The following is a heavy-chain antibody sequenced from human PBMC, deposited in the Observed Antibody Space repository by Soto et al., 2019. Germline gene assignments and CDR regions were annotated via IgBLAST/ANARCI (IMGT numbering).Heavy chain of an antibody. CDR1: GFSFSAYW. CDR3: ARDFDL. Sequence: EGQLVESGGGLVQPGGSLRLSCSASGFSFSAYWMSWVRQAPGKGLEWVANIKQDGSGEYYVDSLRGRFTISRNNAKNSLFLQMDSLRPEDTAVYYCARDFDLWGRGTLVTVSS. V-gene: IGHV3-7*01. J-gene: IGHJ2*01. CDR2: IKQDGSGE.